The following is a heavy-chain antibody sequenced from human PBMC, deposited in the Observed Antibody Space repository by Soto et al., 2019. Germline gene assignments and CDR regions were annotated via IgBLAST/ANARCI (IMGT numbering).Heavy chain of an antibody. CDR2: IDPSDSYT. D-gene: IGHD5-18*01. Sequence: PEVSLKISCRGSGYSFTSYWISWVRQMPGKGLEWMGRIDPSDSYTNYSPSFQGHVTISADKSISTAYLQWSSLKASDTAMYYCARSWIQLIYGMDVWGQGTTVTVSS. V-gene: IGHV5-10-1*01. CDR3: ARSWIQLIYGMDV. J-gene: IGHJ6*02. CDR1: GYSFTSYW.